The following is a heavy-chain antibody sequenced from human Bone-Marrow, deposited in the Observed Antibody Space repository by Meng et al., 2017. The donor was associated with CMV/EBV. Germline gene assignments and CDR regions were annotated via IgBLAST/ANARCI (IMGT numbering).Heavy chain of an antibody. Sequence: QVQLQESGPGLVKPSGTLSLTCAVSGGCISSSNWWSWVRQPPGKGLEWIGEIYYSGNTYYNPSLKSRVTISVDTSKNQFSLKLSSVTAADTAVYYCARWLTSGWYMNHWGQGTLVTVSS. V-gene: IGHV4-4*02. CDR2: IYYSGNT. CDR1: GGCISSSNW. CDR3: ARWLTSGWYMNH. D-gene: IGHD6-19*01. J-gene: IGHJ5*02.